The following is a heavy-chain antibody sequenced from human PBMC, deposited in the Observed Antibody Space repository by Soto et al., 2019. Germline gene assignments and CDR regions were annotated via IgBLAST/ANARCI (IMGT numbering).Heavy chain of an antibody. J-gene: IGHJ4*02. V-gene: IGHV4-59*12. D-gene: IGHD3-3*01. CDR2: IYYSGST. Sequence: PSETLSLTCTVSGGSISSYDLSWIRHPPGKGLEWIGYIYYSGSTNYNPSLKSRVTISVDTSKNQFSLKLSSVTAADTAVYYCAITRDYEFYYFDYWGQGTLVTVSS. CDR3: AITRDYEFYYFDY. CDR1: GGSISSYD.